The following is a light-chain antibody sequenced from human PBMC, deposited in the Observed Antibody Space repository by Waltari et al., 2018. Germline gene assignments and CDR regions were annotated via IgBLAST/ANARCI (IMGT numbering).Light chain of an antibody. V-gene: IGKV1-39*01. CDR3: QQSYGTPPT. J-gene: IGKJ1*01. CDR2: TES. CDR1: QSISSY. Sequence: DIQMTQSPSSLSASVGDRVTISCRASQSISSYLKWYQQKPGKAPKLLIYTESRLPSGVPSRFSGSGSGTDFTLTISSLQPEDSATYYCQQSYGTPPTFGQGTKVEV.